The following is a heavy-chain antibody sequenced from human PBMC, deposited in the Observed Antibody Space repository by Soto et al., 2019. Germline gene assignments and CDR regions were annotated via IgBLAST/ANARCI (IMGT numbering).Heavy chain of an antibody. CDR2: VYWDDDK. CDR3: AHAAFGEFVGSFGS. V-gene: IGHV2-5*02. J-gene: IGHJ4*02. CDR1: GFSLTTHAVG. D-gene: IGHD3-10*01. Sequence: QITLKESGPTLVKPTQTLTRTCTFSGFSLTTHAVGVGWIRQPPGKALEWLALVYWDDDKRYNIFLRSRLAITQDTSKNQVVLTMTNMDPVDTATYYCAHAAFGEFVGSFGSWGQGTLVTVSS.